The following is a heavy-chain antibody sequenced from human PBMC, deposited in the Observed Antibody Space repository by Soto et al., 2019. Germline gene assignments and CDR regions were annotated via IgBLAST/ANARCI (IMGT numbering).Heavy chain of an antibody. J-gene: IGHJ4*02. D-gene: IGHD6-19*01. V-gene: IGHV4-39*01. CDR1: GGSISSSSYY. CDR2: IYYSGST. Sequence: SETLSLTCTVSGGSISSSSYYRGWIRQPPGKGLEWIGSIYYSGSTYYNPSLKSRVTISVDTSKNQFSLKLSSVTAADTAVYYCARQYPAGFLDYWGQGTLVTVSS. CDR3: ARQYPAGFLDY.